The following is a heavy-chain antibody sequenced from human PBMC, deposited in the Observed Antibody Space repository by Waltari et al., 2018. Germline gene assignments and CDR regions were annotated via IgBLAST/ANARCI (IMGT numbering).Heavy chain of an antibody. V-gene: IGHV4-4*02. CDR1: GDSMSSTHW. J-gene: IGHJ4*02. Sequence: QLQLQESGPGLVKPSGTLSLTCAVSGDSMSSTHWRNWVRQPPGKGLEWIGQGPRSGVTNFNPSFAGRVTVSLDMSNNQFSLKVISATAADTAVYYCARDRGRGLYLDSWGPGTLVNVSP. D-gene: IGHD2-15*01. CDR2: GPRSGVT. CDR3: ARDRGRGLYLDS.